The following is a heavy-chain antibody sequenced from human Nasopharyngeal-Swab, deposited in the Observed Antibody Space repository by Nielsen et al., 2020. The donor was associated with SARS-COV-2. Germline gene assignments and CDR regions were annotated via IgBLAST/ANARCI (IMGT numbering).Heavy chain of an antibody. D-gene: IGHD3-3*01. Sequence: SETLSLTCTVSGYSISSGYYWGWIRQPPGKGLEWIGSIYHSGSTYYNPSLKSRVTISVDTSKNQFSLKLSSVTAADTAVYYCARGPNSITILVDRRLVGYYMDVWGKGTTVTVSS. V-gene: IGHV4-38-2*02. CDR3: ARGPNSITILVDRRLVGYYMDV. CDR1: GYSISSGYY. CDR2: IYHSGST. J-gene: IGHJ6*03.